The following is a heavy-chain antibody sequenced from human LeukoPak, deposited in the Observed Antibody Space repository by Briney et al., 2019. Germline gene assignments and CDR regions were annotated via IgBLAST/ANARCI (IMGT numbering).Heavy chain of an antibody. CDR2: ISYSGSS. V-gene: IGHV4-30-4*01. CDR1: GGSISSSDYY. J-gene: IGHJ4*02. Sequence: SETLSLTCTVSGGSISSSDYYWTWIRQPPGKGLAWIGYISYSGSSYYSPSLKSRVTVSADTSKNQFSLKLSSVTAAGTAVYYCARESYSHGLWYFDYWGQGTLVTVSS. CDR3: ARESYSHGLWYFDY. D-gene: IGHD5-18*01.